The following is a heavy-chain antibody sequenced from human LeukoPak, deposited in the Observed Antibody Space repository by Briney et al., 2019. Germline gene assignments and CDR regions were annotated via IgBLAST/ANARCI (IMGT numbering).Heavy chain of an antibody. Sequence: SVKVSCKASGGTFSSYAISWVRQAPGQGLEWMGGIIPIFGTANYAQKFQGRVTITADKSTSTAYMELSSLRSDDTAVYYCASSGEGPYYFDYWGQGTLVTVSS. CDR2: IIPIFGTA. D-gene: IGHD2-15*01. CDR3: ASSGEGPYYFDY. V-gene: IGHV1-69*06. CDR1: GGTFSSYA. J-gene: IGHJ4*02.